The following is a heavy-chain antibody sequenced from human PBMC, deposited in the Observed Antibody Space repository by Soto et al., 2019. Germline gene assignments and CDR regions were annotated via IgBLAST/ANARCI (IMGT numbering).Heavy chain of an antibody. D-gene: IGHD5-12*01. Sequence: QVQLVQSGAEVKKPESSVKVSCKASGGTFSSYAISCVRQAPGQGLEWMGGIIPIFGTANYAQKFKGRVTISADESTSTAYMELSSLRYEDTAVYYCARDGGRDGYNRDFGYWGQGTLVTVSS. J-gene: IGHJ4*02. CDR1: GGTFSSYA. CDR3: ARDGGRDGYNRDFGY. V-gene: IGHV1-69*01. CDR2: IIPIFGTA.